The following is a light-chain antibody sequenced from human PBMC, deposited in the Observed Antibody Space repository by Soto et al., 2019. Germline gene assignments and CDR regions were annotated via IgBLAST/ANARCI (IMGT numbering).Light chain of an antibody. CDR1: QSVSSSY. CDR2: GAS. V-gene: IGKV3-20*01. Sequence: EIVLTQSPGTLSLSPGERATLSCRASQSVSSSYLAWYQQKPGQAPRLLIYGASSRATGIPDRFSGSGSGASFPPTISRLEPEDFAVYYCQQYGSSPPITFGPGTKVDIK. CDR3: QQYGSSPPIT. J-gene: IGKJ3*01.